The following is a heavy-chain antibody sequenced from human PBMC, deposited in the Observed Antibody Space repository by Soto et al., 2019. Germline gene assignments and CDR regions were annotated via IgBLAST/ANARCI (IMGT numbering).Heavy chain of an antibody. CDR1: GYTFTGYY. Sequence: SVKDSCKASGYTFTGYYMHWVRQAPGQGLEWMGCMNPNSGGTNYAQKFQGWVTMTRETSLSTAYMELSRLSSDDTAVYYCARDRVCTSTSCYKEYYYGMDVWGQGTTVTVSS. J-gene: IGHJ6*02. CDR2: MNPNSGGT. D-gene: IGHD2-2*02. CDR3: ARDRVCTSTSCYKEYYYGMDV. V-gene: IGHV1-2*04.